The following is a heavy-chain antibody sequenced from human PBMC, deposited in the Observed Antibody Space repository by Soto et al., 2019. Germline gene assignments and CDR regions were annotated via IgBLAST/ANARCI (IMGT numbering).Heavy chain of an antibody. CDR3: VRRRASTPNWFDP. Sequence: SETLSLTCSVSGGSISSSSFYWGWIRQPPGKGLEWIGSIYYSGNTYYNPSLESRVAISADTSTNQFSLKLSSVTAADTAVYYCVRRRASTPNWFDPWGQGTLVTVSS. CDR1: GGSISSSSFY. CDR2: IYYSGNT. J-gene: IGHJ5*02. V-gene: IGHV4-39*01.